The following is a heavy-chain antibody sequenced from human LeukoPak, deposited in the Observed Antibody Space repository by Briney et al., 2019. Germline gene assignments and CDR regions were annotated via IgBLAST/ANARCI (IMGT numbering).Heavy chain of an antibody. D-gene: IGHD6-19*01. CDR2: IYYSGST. CDR1: GGSISSYY. CDR3: ASSVDSSGWYGLDY. J-gene: IGHJ4*02. V-gene: IGHV4-59*08. Sequence: PSETLTLTCTVSGGSISSYYWSWIRQPPGKGLEWIGYIYYSGSTNYNPSLKSRVTISVDTSKNQFSLKLSSVTAADTAVYYCASSVDSSGWYGLDYWGQGTLVTVSS.